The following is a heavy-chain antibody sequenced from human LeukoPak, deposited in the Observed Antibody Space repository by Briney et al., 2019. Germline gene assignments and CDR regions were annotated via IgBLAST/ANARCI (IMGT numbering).Heavy chain of an antibody. CDR3: ARDGVGDAFDI. J-gene: IGHJ3*02. V-gene: IGHV3-48*01. CDR2: ISSSSSTI. CDR1: GFTSSSYW. Sequence: GGSLRLSCAASGFTSSSYWMSWVRQAPGKGLEWVSYISSSSSTIYYADSVKGRFTISRDNAKNSLYLQMNSLRAEDTAVYYCARDGVGDAFDIWGQGTMVTVSS. D-gene: IGHD3-3*01.